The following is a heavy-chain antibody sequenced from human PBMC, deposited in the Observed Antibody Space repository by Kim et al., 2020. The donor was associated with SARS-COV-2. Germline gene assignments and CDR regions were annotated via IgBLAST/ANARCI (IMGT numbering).Heavy chain of an antibody. D-gene: IGHD4-17*01. J-gene: IGHJ4*02. V-gene: IGHV3-23*01. CDR3: AKYHQAMTTVTAFDY. Sequence: DSVKGRFTISRDNSKNTLYLQMNSLRAEDTAVYYCAKYHQAMTTVTAFDYWGQGTLVTVSS.